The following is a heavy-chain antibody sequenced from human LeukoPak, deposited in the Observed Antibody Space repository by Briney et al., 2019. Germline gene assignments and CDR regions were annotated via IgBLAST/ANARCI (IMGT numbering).Heavy chain of an antibody. CDR2: ISTSSSYI. D-gene: IGHD5-12*01. CDR3: AKDRDSGYDLGRGALDY. CDR1: GFTFSSYS. V-gene: IGHV3-21*01. Sequence: GGSLRLSCAASGFTFSSYSMNWVRQAPGKGLEWVSSISTSSSYIHYADSVKGRFTISRDNAKNSLYLQMNSLRADDTAVYYCAKDRDSGYDLGRGALDYWGQGTLITVSS. J-gene: IGHJ4*02.